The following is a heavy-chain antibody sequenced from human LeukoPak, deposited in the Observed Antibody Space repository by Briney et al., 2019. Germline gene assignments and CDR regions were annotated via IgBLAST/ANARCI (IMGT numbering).Heavy chain of an antibody. D-gene: IGHD2-21*01. V-gene: IGHV1-2*02. CDR2: INPNSGGT. CDR1: GYTFTVYY. CDR3: ARGHVVIGSFDY. J-gene: IGHJ4*02. Sequence: ASVKVSCKASGYTFTVYYIYWVRQAPGQGLEWMGWINPNSGGTNCAQKFQGRVTMTRDTSISTAYMELSRLRSDDTAVYYCARGHVVIGSFDYWGQGTLVTVSS.